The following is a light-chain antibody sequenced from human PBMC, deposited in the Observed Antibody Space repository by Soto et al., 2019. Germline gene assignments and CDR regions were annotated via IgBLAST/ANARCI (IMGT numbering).Light chain of an antibody. J-gene: IGKJ2*01. CDR3: QQYGSTPKT. CDR2: GAS. Sequence: EIVLTQSPGTLSLSPGERATLSCRASQSVRSSYLAWFQQKPGQAPRLLIYGASSSATGIPDRFSGSESGTDFPLTISRLEPEDFAVYYCQQYGSTPKTFGQGTKLEIK. V-gene: IGKV3-20*01. CDR1: QSVRSSY.